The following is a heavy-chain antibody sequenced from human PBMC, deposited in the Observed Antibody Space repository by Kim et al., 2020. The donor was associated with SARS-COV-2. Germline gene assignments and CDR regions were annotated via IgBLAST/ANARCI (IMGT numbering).Heavy chain of an antibody. J-gene: IGHJ2*01. CDR2: IYYSGST. CDR1: GSSISSYY. Sequence: SETLSLTCTVSGSSISSYYWSWIRQPPGKGLEWIGYIYYSGSTNYNPSLKSRVTISVDTSKNQFSLKLSSVTAADTAVYYCAREPFYDFWSGYYRERYFDLWGRGTLVTVSS. D-gene: IGHD3-3*01. V-gene: IGHV4-59*01. CDR3: AREPFYDFWSGYYRERYFDL.